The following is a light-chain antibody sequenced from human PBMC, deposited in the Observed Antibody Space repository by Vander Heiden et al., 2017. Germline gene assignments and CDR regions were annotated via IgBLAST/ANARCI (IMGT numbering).Light chain of an antibody. Sequence: SYELTQPLSVSVPPGQAATITCSGKNLGDKFVSWYQHKSGQSPVLVMYQDRRRPSGIPDRFAASHSGDTATLTIGDIQAMDEADYYCQAWDSSVLYVFGSGTKVTVI. V-gene: IGLV3-1*01. J-gene: IGLJ1*01. CDR3: QAWDSSVLYV. CDR1: NLGDKF. CDR2: QDR.